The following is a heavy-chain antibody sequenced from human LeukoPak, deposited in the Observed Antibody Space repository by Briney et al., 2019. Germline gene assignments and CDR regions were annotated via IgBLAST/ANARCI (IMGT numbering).Heavy chain of an antibody. Sequence: PSETLSLTCTVSGGSISSYYWSWIRQPAGKGLEWIGRIYTSGSTNYNPSLKSRVTMSVDASKNQFSLKLSSVTAADTAVYYCARELRFLEWLPSGVQGVWGKGTTVTVSS. D-gene: IGHD3-3*01. CDR1: GGSISSYY. CDR3: ARELRFLEWLPSGVQGV. V-gene: IGHV4-4*07. CDR2: IYTSGST. J-gene: IGHJ6*04.